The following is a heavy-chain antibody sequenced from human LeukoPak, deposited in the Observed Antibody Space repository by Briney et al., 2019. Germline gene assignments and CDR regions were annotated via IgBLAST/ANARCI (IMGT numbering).Heavy chain of an antibody. CDR2: VTTYNGNT. CDR1: GYTFTSYA. Sequence: ASVEVSCKASGYTFTSYAISWLRQAPGQGLEWMGWVTTYNGNTDYAQNFQGRVTMTIDISTSTAHMELRSLRSDDTAVYFCARGPNDYIDYWGQGTLVTVSS. CDR3: ARGPNDYIDY. J-gene: IGHJ4*02. V-gene: IGHV1-18*01.